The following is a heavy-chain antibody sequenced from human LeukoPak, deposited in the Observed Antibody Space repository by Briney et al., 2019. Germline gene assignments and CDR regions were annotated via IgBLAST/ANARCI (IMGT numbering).Heavy chain of an antibody. Sequence: GRSLRLSCAASGFTFSGFGMNWVRQAPGKGLEWVSTITNSGGSTYYVDSVKGRFSISRDNSKNTLYLQMNSLRAEDTAKYYCTKDYCGKFCSAVWGQGTTVTVSS. CDR2: ITNSGGST. J-gene: IGHJ6*02. V-gene: IGHV3-23*01. D-gene: IGHD3-9*01. CDR1: GFTFSGFG. CDR3: TKDYCGKFCSAV.